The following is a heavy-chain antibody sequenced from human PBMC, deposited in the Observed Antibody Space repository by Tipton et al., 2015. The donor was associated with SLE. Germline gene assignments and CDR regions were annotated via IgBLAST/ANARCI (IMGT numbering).Heavy chain of an antibody. CDR3: ASPEGGYCSSTSCYAFDI. J-gene: IGHJ3*02. CDR1: GGSFSGYY. D-gene: IGHD2-2*01. V-gene: IGHV4-34*01. CDR2: INHSGST. Sequence: TLSLTCAVYGGSFSGYYWSWIRQPPGKGLEWIGEINHSGSTNYNPSLKSRVTISVDTSKNQFSLKLSSVTAADTAVYYYASPEGGYCSSTSCYAFDIWGQGTMVTVSS.